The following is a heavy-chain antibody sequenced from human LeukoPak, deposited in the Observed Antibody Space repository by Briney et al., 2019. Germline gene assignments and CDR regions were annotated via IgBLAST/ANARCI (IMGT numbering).Heavy chain of an antibody. CDR1: GFTFSSYG. CDR2: ISHDGYYK. V-gene: IGHV3-30*03. Sequence: PGGSLRLSCAASGFTFSSYGMHWVRQAPGKGLEWVALISHDGYYKYYADSVKGRFTISRDNSKSTLYLQMNSLRAEDTAVFYCGRGMRDYYGLDYWGQGILVTVSS. D-gene: IGHD3-10*01. J-gene: IGHJ4*02. CDR3: GRGMRDYYGLDY.